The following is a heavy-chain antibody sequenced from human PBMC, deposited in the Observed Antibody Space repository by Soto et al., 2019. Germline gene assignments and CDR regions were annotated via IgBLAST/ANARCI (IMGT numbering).Heavy chain of an antibody. V-gene: IGHV3-53*04. CDR1: GFTVSSNY. CDR2: IYSGGST. D-gene: IGHD6-6*01. J-gene: IGHJ3*02. CDR3: ARDSDSSSSFAFDI. Sequence: GGSLRLSCAASGFTVSSNYMSWVRQAPGKGLEWVSVIYSGGSTYYADSVKGRFTISRHNSKNTLYLQMNSLRAEDTAVYYCARDSDSSSSFAFDIWGQGTMVTVSS.